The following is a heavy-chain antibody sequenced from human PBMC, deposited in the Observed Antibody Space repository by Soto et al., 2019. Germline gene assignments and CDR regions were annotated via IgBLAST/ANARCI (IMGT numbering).Heavy chain of an antibody. CDR1: GFTFDDYT. J-gene: IGHJ6*02. D-gene: IGHD5-12*01. V-gene: IGHV3-43*01. CDR3: AKDLVATITDYYYGMDV. Sequence: PGGSLRLSCAASGFTFDDYTMHWVRQAPGKGLEWVSLISWDGGSTYYADSVKGRFTISRDNSKNSLYLQMNSLRTEDTALYYCAKDLVATITDYYYGMDVWAQGTTVTVSS. CDR2: ISWDGGST.